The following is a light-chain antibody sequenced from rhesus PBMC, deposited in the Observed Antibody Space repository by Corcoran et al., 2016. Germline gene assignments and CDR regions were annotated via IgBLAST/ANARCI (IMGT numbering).Light chain of an antibody. CDR1: SSNIGSNS. CDR3: ATWVTTLCGYI. V-gene: IGLV1-60*01. Sequence: QSVLTHPPSASEAARKSVTISCSGSSSNIGSNSVSWYQQLPGTAPKLLIYSNDQRASGVSDRFSGSKSGTSASLAFSGLQTEDEAGYYCATWVTTLCGYIFGGGTRLTVL. CDR2: SND. J-gene: IGLJ1*01.